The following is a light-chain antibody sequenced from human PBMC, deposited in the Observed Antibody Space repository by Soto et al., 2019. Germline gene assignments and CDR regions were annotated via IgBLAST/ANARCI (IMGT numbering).Light chain of an antibody. V-gene: IGKV1-39*01. Sequence: DMQMTQYPSTLSASVGDRVTITCRASQSISSYLNWYQQKPGKAPKLLIYAASSLQSGVPSRFSGSGSGTDFTLTISSLQREDFATYYCQQSYSTLPITFGQGTRLEIK. CDR1: QSISSY. CDR3: QQSYSTLPIT. CDR2: AAS. J-gene: IGKJ5*01.